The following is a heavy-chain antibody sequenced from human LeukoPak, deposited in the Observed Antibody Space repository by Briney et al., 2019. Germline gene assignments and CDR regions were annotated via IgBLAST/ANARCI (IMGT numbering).Heavy chain of an antibody. CDR2: IKSKTDGGTT. CDR1: GFTFSNAW. D-gene: IGHD3-22*01. V-gene: IGHV3-15*01. CDR3: TTPLYYDSSGTFDY. Sequence: GGSLRLSCAASGFTFSNAWMSWVRQAPGKGLEWVGRIKSKTDGGTTDYAAPVKGRFTISRDDSKNTLYLQMNSLKAEDTAVYYCTTPLYYDSSGTFDYWGQGTLVTVSS. J-gene: IGHJ4*02.